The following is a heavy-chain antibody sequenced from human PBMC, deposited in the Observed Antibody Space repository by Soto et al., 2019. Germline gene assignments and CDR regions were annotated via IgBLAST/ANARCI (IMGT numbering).Heavy chain of an antibody. J-gene: IGHJ6*02. CDR3: ARESFCSGGSCPYYYHGMDV. D-gene: IGHD2-15*01. CDR2: ITAYNGNT. Sequence: QVQLVQSGAEVKKPGASVKVSCKASGYTFTSYGISWVRQAPGQGLEWMGWITAYNGNTNYAQKLPGRVTMTTDTSTSTAYMELRRLRSDDTAVYYCARESFCSGGSCPYYYHGMDVWGQGTTVTVSS. V-gene: IGHV1-18*01. CDR1: GYTFTSYG.